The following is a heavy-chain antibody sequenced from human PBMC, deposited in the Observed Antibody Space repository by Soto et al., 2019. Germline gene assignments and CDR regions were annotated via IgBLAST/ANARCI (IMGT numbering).Heavy chain of an antibody. CDR2: ISWNSAST. V-gene: IGHV3-9*01. CDR3: VKVFRSYTNGLDA. CDR1: GFTYEDFA. J-gene: IGHJ6*02. D-gene: IGHD1-26*01. Sequence: EVQLVESGGGLVEPGKSLRLSCVVSGFTYEDFAMHWVRQAPGKGLEWVSGISWNSASTGYADSVTGRFTISRDNAKNSLYLQMRNLTGDDAAMYYCVKVFRSYTNGLDAWGPGTAVTVSS.